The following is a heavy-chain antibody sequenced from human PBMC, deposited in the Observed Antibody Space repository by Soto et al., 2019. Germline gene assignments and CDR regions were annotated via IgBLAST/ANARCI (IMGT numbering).Heavy chain of an antibody. V-gene: IGHV4-59*08. Sequence: PSETLSLTCTVSGGSISSYYWSWIRQPPGKGLEWIGYIYDSGRTNYSPSLKSRVTISVDTSKNQLFLKLTSVTAADTAVYYCARPQGGDYAFDSWGQGTMVTVSS. CDR3: ARPQGGDYAFDS. D-gene: IGHD2-21*02. CDR1: GGSISSYY. J-gene: IGHJ3*02. CDR2: IYDSGRT.